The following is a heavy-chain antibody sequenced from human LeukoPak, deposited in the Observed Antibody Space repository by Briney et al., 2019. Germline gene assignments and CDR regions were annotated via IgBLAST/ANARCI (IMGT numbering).Heavy chain of an antibody. D-gene: IGHD3-22*01. CDR2: IRGESEK. CDR1: GFTFSSYW. CDR3: ARDYVDSSGAHYDY. Sequence: GGSLRLSCAASGFTFSSYWMSWVRQAPGKGLECVANIRGESEKRYVDSVKGRFTISRDNAKNSLYLQMNSLRVEDTAIYYCARDYVDSSGAHYDYWGQGTLVTVSS. V-gene: IGHV3-7*01. J-gene: IGHJ4*02.